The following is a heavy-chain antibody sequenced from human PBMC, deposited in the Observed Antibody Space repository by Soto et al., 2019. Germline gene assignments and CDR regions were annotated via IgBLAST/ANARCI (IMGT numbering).Heavy chain of an antibody. J-gene: IGHJ4*02. Sequence: GSLRLSCAASGFTFNNYAMNWVRQAPGKGLEWVATISATGGSTYYADSVRGRFTISRDNSKNTLYLQMNGLRVEDTAVYYCAKDRLAGNFDYWGQGTQVTVSS. V-gene: IGHV3-23*01. CDR3: AKDRLAGNFDY. CDR2: ISATGGST. CDR1: GFTFNNYA.